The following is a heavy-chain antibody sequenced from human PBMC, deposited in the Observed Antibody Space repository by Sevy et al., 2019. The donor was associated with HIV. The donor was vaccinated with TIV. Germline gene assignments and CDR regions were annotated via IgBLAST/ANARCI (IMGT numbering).Heavy chain of an antibody. CDR2: ISSTSYT. V-gene: IGHV3-11*06. D-gene: IGHD3-16*01. CDR1: GFTFSDYY. CDR3: ARGGVGQYYDYVWGSYDACDI. J-gene: IGHJ3*02. Sequence: GGSLRLSCPASGFTFSDYYMSWIRQAPGKGLEWVSYISSTSYTNYADSVKGRFTISRDNAKNSLYLQMNSLRAEDTAVYYCARGGVGQYYDYVWGSYDACDIWGQGTMVTVSS.